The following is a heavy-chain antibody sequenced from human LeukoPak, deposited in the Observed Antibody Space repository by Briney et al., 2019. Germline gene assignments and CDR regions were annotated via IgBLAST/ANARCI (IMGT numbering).Heavy chain of an antibody. CDR3: ARAGDAFDI. CDR2: IWYDGSDK. J-gene: IGHJ3*02. CDR1: GFTFSSYG. V-gene: IGHV3-33*01. Sequence: PGGSLRLSCVASGFTFSSYGMHWVRQAPGKGLEWVAVIWYDGSDKYYIDSVKGRFTISRDNSKNTLYLQMNSLRAEDTAIYYCARAGDAFDIWGQGTMVTVSS.